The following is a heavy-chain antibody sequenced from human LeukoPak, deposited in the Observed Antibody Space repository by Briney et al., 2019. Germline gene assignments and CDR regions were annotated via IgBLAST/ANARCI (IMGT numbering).Heavy chain of an antibody. CDR2: ISSSGSTI. CDR1: GFTFSSYA. J-gene: IGHJ6*02. CDR3: ATPPYLGSSYYYYGMDV. Sequence: GGSLRLSCAASGFTFSSYAMSWIRQAPGKGLEWVSYISSSGSTIYYADSVKGRFTISRDNAKNSLYLQMNSLRAEDTAVYYCATPPYLGSSYYYYGMDVWGQGTTVTVSS. D-gene: IGHD3-16*01. V-gene: IGHV3-11*01.